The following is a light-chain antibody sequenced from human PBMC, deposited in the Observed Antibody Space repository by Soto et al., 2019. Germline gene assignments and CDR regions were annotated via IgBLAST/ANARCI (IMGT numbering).Light chain of an antibody. CDR3: HQRSNWPRT. V-gene: IGKV3-11*01. CDR1: QSVSSY. Sequence: EIVLTQSPATLSLSPGERATLSCRTSQSVSSYLAWYQQKPGQAPRLLIYVASNRATGIPARFSGSESGTDFTLTISSLEPEDFAVYFCHQRSNWPRTFGQGTKLEIK. J-gene: IGKJ2*02. CDR2: VAS.